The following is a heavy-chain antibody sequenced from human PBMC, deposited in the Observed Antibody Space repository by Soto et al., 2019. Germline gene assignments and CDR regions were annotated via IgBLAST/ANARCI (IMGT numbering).Heavy chain of an antibody. Sequence: ASVKVSCKASGYTFTSYYMHWVRQAPGQGLEWMGIINPSGGSTSYAQKFQGRVTMTRDTSTSTVYMELSSLRSEDTAVYYCASVRITIFGVVTPFDYWGQGTLVTVS. D-gene: IGHD3-3*01. CDR2: INPSGGST. CDR3: ASVRITIFGVVTPFDY. V-gene: IGHV1-46*01. CDR1: GYTFTSYY. J-gene: IGHJ4*02.